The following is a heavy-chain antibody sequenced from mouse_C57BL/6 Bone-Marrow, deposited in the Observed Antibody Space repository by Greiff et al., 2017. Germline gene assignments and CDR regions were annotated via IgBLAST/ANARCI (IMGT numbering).Heavy chain of an antibody. V-gene: IGHV1-55*01. CDR1: GYTFTSYW. CDR3: ANNYYGSSYVRN. Sequence: QVHVKQPGAELVKPGASVKMSCKASGYTFTSYWITWVKQRPGQGLEWIGDIYPGSGSTNYNEKFKSKATLTVDTSSSTAYMQLSSLTSEDSAVYYCANNYYGSSYVRNWGQGTTLTVSS. CDR2: IYPGSGST. J-gene: IGHJ2*01. D-gene: IGHD1-1*01.